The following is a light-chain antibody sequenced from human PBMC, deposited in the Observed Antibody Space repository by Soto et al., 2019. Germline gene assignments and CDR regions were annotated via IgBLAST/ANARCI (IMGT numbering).Light chain of an antibody. CDR3: QQYGSSPKT. CDR2: GAS. J-gene: IGKJ1*01. CDR1: QSVSSSY. Sequence: EIVLTQSPGTLPLSPGERATLSCRASQSVSSSYLAWYQQKPGQAPRLLIYGASSRATGFPDRFSGSGSGTDFTLTISRLEPEDFAVYYCQQYGSSPKTFGQGTKV. V-gene: IGKV3-20*01.